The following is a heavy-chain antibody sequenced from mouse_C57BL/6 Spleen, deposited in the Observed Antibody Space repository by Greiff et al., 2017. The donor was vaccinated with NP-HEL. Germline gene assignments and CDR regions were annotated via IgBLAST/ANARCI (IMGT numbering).Heavy chain of an antibody. CDR3: ARKSGQTAQALAY. Sequence: FQLQQSGPELVKPGASVQISCKASGYSFSDYNMNWVKQSNGRSLEWIGVINPNYGTTSYNQKFKGKATLTVDQSSSTAYMQLNSLTSEDSAVYYCARKSGQTAQALAYWGQGTLVTVSA. J-gene: IGHJ3*01. CDR1: GYSFSDYN. D-gene: IGHD3-2*02. V-gene: IGHV1-39*01. CDR2: INPNYGTT.